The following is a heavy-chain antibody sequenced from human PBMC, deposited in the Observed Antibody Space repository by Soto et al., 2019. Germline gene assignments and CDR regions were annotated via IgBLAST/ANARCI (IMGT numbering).Heavy chain of an antibody. D-gene: IGHD3-3*01. V-gene: IGHV1-3*01. Sequence: ASVKVSCKASGYTFTRFAVHWVRQAPGQRLEWMGWIIPGNDNTKYSQKFQDRITITSDTSASTVYMELSSLKSEDTAVYYCARDGYYDFWSGYPYGMDVWGQGTTVTVSS. CDR3: ARDGYYDFWSGYPYGMDV. CDR1: GYTFTRFA. CDR2: IIPGNDNT. J-gene: IGHJ6*02.